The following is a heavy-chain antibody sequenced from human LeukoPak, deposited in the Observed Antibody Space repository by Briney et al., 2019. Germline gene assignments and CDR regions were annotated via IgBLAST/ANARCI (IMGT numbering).Heavy chain of an antibody. CDR3: ARARIAAAGRGADY. D-gene: IGHD6-13*01. CDR1: GFTFSDYW. CDR2: INQDESEK. V-gene: IGHV3-7*04. Sequence: PGGSLRLSCAASGFTFSDYWMSWVRQAPGKGLEWVADINQDESEKNHVDSVRGRFTISRDNAENSLYLQMNSLRAEDTAVYYCARARIAAAGRGADYWGQGTLVTVSS. J-gene: IGHJ4*02.